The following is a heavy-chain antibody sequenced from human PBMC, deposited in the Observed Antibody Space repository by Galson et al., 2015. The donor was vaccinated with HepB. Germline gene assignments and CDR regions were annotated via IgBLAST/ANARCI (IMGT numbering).Heavy chain of an antibody. J-gene: IGHJ4*02. D-gene: IGHD5-12*01. CDR3: VKGGLRPLGWLPFRR. Sequence: SLRLSCAASGFTFSSYAMHWVRQAPGKGLEYVSAISSNGGSKYYSDSVKGRFTISRDNSKNTLYLQMSSLRAEDTAVYYCVKGGLRPLGWLPFRRWGQGTLVTVSS. CDR2: ISSNGGSK. V-gene: IGHV3-64D*06. CDR1: GFTFSSYA.